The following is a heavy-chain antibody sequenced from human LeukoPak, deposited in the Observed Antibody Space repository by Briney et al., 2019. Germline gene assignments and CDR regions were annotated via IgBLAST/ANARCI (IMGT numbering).Heavy chain of an antibody. CDR1: SGSISTSNYY. J-gene: IGHJ6*03. Sequence: SETLSLTCTVSSGSISTSNYYWGWVRQPPGKALEWIGNIFYSGSTHYNPSLKSRVTISVDTSKNQFSLKLSSVTAADTAVYYCARDGLNTMVRGKIHYYYMDVWGKGTTVTISS. CDR2: IFYSGST. D-gene: IGHD3-10*01. V-gene: IGHV4-39*07. CDR3: ARDGLNTMVRGKIHYYYMDV.